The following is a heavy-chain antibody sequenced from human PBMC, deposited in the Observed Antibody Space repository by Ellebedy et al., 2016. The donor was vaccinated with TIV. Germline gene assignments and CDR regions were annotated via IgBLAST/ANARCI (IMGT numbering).Heavy chain of an antibody. CDR2: INPRTGGT. J-gene: IGHJ4*02. CDR3: ARFNGWGYYFDY. CDR1: GFTFTGYY. Sequence: ASVKVSXKTSGFTFTGYYIHWVRQAPGQGLEGMGWINPRTGGTNDAQKFPDRVTMTTDTSINTAYMELNRLRSDDTAVYYCARFNGWGYYFDYWGQGTLVTVSS. D-gene: IGHD6-19*01. V-gene: IGHV1-2*02.